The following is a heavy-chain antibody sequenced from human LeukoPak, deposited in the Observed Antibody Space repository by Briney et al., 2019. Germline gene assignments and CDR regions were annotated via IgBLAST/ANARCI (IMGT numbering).Heavy chain of an antibody. CDR3: AKGDYYDSSGQDY. CDR1: EFTFDDYA. CDR2: ISWNSGSI. J-gene: IGHJ4*02. Sequence: PGGSLRLSCAASEFTFDDYAMHWVRQAPGKGLEWVSGISWNSGSIGYADSVKGRFTISRDNAKNSLYLQMNSLRAEDTALYYCAKGDYYDSSGQDYWGQGTLVTVSS. V-gene: IGHV3-9*01. D-gene: IGHD3-22*01.